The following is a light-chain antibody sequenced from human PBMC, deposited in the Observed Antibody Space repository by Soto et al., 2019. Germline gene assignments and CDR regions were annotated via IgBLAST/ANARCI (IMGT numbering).Light chain of an antibody. CDR1: QTVTTN. CDR3: QQSTSWPPIFT. J-gene: IGKJ3*01. CDR2: SAS. V-gene: IGKV3-15*01. Sequence: EIVLTQTPATLSLSPGERATLSCTASQTVTTNLAWFQQKPGQAPRLLIYSASIRATGVPARFSGSGSGTDFTLTISGLQSGDFAVYYCQQSTSWPPIFTFGPGTKVDIK.